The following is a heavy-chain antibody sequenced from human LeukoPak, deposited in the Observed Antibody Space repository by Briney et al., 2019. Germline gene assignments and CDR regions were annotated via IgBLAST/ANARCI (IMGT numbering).Heavy chain of an antibody. CDR1: GESFSVYY. CDR2: INHRGST. CDR3: ARAYTSWSFDY. D-gene: IGHD2-2*02. V-gene: IGHV4-34*01. J-gene: IGHJ4*02. Sequence: SETLSLTCAVYGESFSVYYWSCIREPPGKGLEWIGEINHRGSTNYNTSLKSRVTISVDTSKDQFYLKLSSVTAADTSVYYCARAYTSWSFDYWGQGTLVTVSS.